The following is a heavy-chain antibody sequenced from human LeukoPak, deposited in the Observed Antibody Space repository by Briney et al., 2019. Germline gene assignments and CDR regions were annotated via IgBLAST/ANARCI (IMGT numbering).Heavy chain of an antibody. CDR3: ATEIVVVINDAFDI. CDR2: IIPIFNTT. D-gene: IGHD3-22*01. CDR1: GGAFNSYA. V-gene: IGHV1-69*05. Sequence: SVKVSCKTSGGAFNSYAISLVRQAPGQGLEWMGRIIPIFNTTNSAQKFQGRVTITTDESTSTAYMELSSLRSEDTAVYYCATEIVVVINDAFDIWGQGTMVTVSS. J-gene: IGHJ3*02.